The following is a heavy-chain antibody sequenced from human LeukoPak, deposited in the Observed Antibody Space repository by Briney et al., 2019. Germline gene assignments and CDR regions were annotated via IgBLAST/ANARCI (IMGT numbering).Heavy chain of an antibody. J-gene: IGHJ4*02. V-gene: IGHV3-64*04. CDR3: GKDHSAYVWGSYRFPYYIDY. CDR1: GFPFSSYA. D-gene: IGHD3-16*02. CDR2: ISDSGGST. Sequence: GGSLRLSCSSSGFPFSSYAMHWVRQAPGKGLEYVSAISDSGGSTYYADSVKGRFTISRDTSKNTVTLEMNRVRAEDTAVYYCGKDHSAYVWGSYRFPYYIDYWGPGTLVTVSS.